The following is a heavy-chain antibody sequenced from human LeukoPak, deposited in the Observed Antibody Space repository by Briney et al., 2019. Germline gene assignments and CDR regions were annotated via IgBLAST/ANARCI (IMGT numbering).Heavy chain of an antibody. Sequence: PGRSLRLSCAASGFTFDDYAMHWVRQGPGKGLEWVSGISWNRGSIVYADSVKGRFTISRDNAKNSLYLQMNSLRAEDTALYYCAKGVRITMVRGAFDSWGQGTMVTVSS. V-gene: IGHV3-9*01. D-gene: IGHD3-10*01. CDR2: ISWNRGSI. J-gene: IGHJ3*02. CDR3: AKGVRITMVRGAFDS. CDR1: GFTFDDYA.